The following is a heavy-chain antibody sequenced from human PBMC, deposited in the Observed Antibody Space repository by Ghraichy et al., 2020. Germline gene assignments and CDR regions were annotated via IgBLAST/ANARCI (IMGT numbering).Heavy chain of an antibody. CDR2: MNHSGST. CDR1: GGSFSGYY. J-gene: IGHJ6*03. D-gene: IGHD3-10*01. V-gene: IGHV4-34*01. Sequence: SETLSLTCAVYGGSFSGYYWSWIRQPPGKGLEWIGEMNHSGSTNYNPSLKSRVTISVDTSKNQFSLKLSSVTAADTAVYYCARGYYASGCMDVWGKGTTVTVSS. CDR3: ARGYYASGCMDV.